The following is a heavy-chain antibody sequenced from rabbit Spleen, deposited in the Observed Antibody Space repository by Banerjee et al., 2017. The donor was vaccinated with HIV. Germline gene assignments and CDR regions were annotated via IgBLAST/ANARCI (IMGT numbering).Heavy chain of an antibody. V-gene: IGHV1S40*01. D-gene: IGHD1-1*01. Sequence: QSLEESGGDLVKPGASLTLTCTASGFSFSYSYWICWVRQAPGKGLEWIACIYVGSGGGTKYASWAKGRFTISKTSSTTVTLQMTSLTAADTATYFCARSINWSNRGLNLWGPGTLVTVS. CDR2: IYVGSGGGT. CDR1: GFSFSYSYW. CDR3: ARSINWSNRGLNL. J-gene: IGHJ4*01.